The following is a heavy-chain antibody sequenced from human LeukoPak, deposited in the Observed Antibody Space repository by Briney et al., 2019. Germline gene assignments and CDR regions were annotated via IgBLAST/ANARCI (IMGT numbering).Heavy chain of an antibody. Sequence: GSLRLSCAASGFTFSSYAMSWVRQPPGKGLEWIGEINHSGSTNYNPSLKSRVTISVDTSKNQFSLKLSSVTAADTAVYYCARGPVGNSSSSIDYWGQGTLVTVSS. CDR2: INHSGST. D-gene: IGHD6-6*01. V-gene: IGHV4-34*01. CDR1: GFTFSSYA. J-gene: IGHJ4*02. CDR3: ARGPVGNSSSSIDY.